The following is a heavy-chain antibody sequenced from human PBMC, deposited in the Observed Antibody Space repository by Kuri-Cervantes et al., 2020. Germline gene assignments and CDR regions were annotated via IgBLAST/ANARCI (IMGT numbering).Heavy chain of an antibody. CDR2: IRSRAYGGTT. CDR1: GFTFGDYA. J-gene: IGHJ3*02. V-gene: IGHV3-49*03. D-gene: IGHD1-26*01. Sequence: GESLKISCTDSGFTFGDYAMNWIRQAPGKGLEWVGLIRSRAYGGTTEYAASVEGRFTISRDDSQGIAYLQMNSLNTEDTAVYYCARDASFFAFDIWGQGTMVTVSS. CDR3: ARDASFFAFDI.